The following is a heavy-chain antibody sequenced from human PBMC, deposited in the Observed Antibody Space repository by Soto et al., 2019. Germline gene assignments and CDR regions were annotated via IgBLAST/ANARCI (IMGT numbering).Heavy chain of an antibody. D-gene: IGHD6-19*01. CDR1: GRSLSISSSD. CDR2: IYYSGST. V-gene: IGHV4-39*01. CDR3: AKVSVAVGYFDY. J-gene: IGHJ4*02. Sequence: SETLSLTCTVSGRSLSISSSDCDWIRQPPGKGREGTGSIYYSGSTYYNPSLKSRVTISVDTSKNQYSLKLSSVTAADTAVYYCAKVSVAVGYFDYWGQGTLVTVSS.